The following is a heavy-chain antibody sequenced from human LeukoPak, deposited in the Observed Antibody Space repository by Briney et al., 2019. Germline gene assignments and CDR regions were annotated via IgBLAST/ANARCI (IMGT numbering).Heavy chain of an antibody. V-gene: IGHV3-21*01. CDR1: GFTFNTYS. CDR3: TSRYCTSTNCYSFDN. CDR2: ISSTSAHI. J-gene: IGHJ3*02. Sequence: AGGSLRLSCAASGFTFNTYSMNWVRQAPGKGLEWVSSISSTSAHIFYADSVKGRFSISRDNAKNSLYLQVNSLRVEDTAVYYCTSRYCTSTNCYSFDNWGQGTLVTVSS. D-gene: IGHD2-2*01.